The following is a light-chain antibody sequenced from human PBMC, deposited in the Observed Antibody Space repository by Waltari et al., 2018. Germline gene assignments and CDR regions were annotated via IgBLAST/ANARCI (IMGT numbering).Light chain of an antibody. J-gene: IGLJ3*02. CDR1: TRDVTSGHY. Sequence: QAVVTQEPSLTVSPGGTVTLTCGSSTRDVTSGHYPYWLQQKPGQAPRTLIYDTSNKHSWTPARFSGSLLGGKAALTLSGAQPEDEAEYHCLLSYSDGWVFGGGTKLTVL. CDR3: LLSYSDGWV. CDR2: DTS. V-gene: IGLV7-46*01.